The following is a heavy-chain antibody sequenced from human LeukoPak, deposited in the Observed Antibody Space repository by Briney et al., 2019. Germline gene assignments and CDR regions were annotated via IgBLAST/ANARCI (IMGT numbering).Heavy chain of an antibody. D-gene: IGHD3-22*01. V-gene: IGHV1-2*02. Sequence: ASVKVSCKASGYTFTGYYMHWVRQAPGQGLEWMGWINPNSGGTNYAQKFQGRFTMTRDKSISTAYMELSRLRSDDTAVYYCARDREYYDSSGLFDYWGQGTLVTVSS. CDR2: INPNSGGT. CDR3: ARDREYYDSSGLFDY. CDR1: GYTFTGYY. J-gene: IGHJ4*02.